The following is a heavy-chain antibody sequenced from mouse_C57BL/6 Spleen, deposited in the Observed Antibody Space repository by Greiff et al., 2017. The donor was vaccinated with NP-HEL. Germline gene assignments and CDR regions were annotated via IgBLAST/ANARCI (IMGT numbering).Heavy chain of an antibody. D-gene: IGHD1-1*01. Sequence: EVQRVESGGGLVKPGGSLKLSCAASGFTFSSYTMSWVRQTPEKRLEWVATISGGGGNTYYPDSVKGRFTISRDNAKNTLYLQMSSLRSEDTALYYCARDYGSSFWYFDVWGTGTTVTVSS. CDR1: GFTFSSYT. J-gene: IGHJ1*03. CDR2: ISGGGGNT. CDR3: ARDYGSSFWYFDV. V-gene: IGHV5-9*01.